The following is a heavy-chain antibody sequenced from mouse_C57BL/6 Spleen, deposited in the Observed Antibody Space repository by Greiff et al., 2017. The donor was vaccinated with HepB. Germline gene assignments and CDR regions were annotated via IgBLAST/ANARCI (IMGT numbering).Heavy chain of an antibody. D-gene: IGHD2-4*01. V-gene: IGHV10-1*01. J-gene: IGHJ3*01. CDR2: IRSKSNNYAT. Sequence: EVQLVESGGGLVQPKGSLKLSCAASGFSFNTYAMNWVRQAPGKGLEWVARIRSKSNNYATYYADSVKDRFTISRDDSESMLYLQMNNLRTEDTAMYYCVSHRNYYYDVFAYWGQGTLVTVSA. CDR1: GFSFNTYA. CDR3: VSHRNYYYDVFAY.